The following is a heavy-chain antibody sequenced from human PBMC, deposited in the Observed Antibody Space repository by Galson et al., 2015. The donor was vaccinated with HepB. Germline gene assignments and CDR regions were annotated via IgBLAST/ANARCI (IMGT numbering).Heavy chain of an antibody. Sequence: SVKVSCKVSGYTLTELSMHWVRQAPGKGLEWMGGFDPEDGETIYAQKFQGRVTMTEDTSTDTAYMELSSLRSEDTAVYYCATFGGATGTFDYWGQGTLVTVSS. CDR1: GYTLTELS. J-gene: IGHJ4*02. V-gene: IGHV1-24*01. CDR2: FDPEDGET. D-gene: IGHD1-1*01. CDR3: ATFGGATGTFDY.